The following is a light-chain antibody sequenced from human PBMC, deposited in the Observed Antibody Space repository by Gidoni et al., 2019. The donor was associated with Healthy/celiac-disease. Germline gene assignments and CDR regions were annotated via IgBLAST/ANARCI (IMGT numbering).Light chain of an antibody. CDR2: DAS. CDR1: QSVSSY. V-gene: IGKV3-11*01. CDR3: QQRSNWPIT. J-gene: IGKJ5*01. Sequence: EIVLTQSPATLSLSPGERATLSCRASQSVSSYLDWYQQKPGQAPRLLIYDASNRATGIPARFSGSGSGTDFTLTISSLEPEDFAVYYCQQRSNWPITFGQXTRLKIK.